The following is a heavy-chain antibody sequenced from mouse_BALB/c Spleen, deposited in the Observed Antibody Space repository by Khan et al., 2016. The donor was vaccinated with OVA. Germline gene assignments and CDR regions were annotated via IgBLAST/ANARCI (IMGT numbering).Heavy chain of an antibody. D-gene: IGHD2-14*01. CDR3: ARRTTGDTLDS. Sequence: QVQLKQSGAELARPGASVRMSCKASGYTFTSNTMHWIKQRPGQGLEWIGYINPRSGYTNYNQNFKDKATLTADKSSSTAYLQLSSLTSEDSAVYYWARRTTGDTLDSWGQGTSVTVSS. J-gene: IGHJ4*01. CDR2: INPRSGYT. V-gene: IGHV1-4*01. CDR1: GYTFTSNT.